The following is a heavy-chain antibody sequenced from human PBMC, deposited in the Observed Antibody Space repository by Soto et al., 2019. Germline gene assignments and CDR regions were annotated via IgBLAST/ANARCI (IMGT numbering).Heavy chain of an antibody. CDR1: GFTFDDSG. V-gene: IGHV3-20*01. D-gene: IGHD1-1*01. Sequence: EVHLVESGGGAVRPGGSLRLSCATSGFTFDDSGMSWVRQAPGKGLEWVSGINWNGDSIGYADSVKGRFTISRDNTKNSLYLQLNSLRVEDTALYDCATTYDHRCNWSAKPVGVWGQGTTVTVSS. CDR2: INWNGDSI. J-gene: IGHJ6*02. CDR3: ATTYDHRCNWSAKPVGV.